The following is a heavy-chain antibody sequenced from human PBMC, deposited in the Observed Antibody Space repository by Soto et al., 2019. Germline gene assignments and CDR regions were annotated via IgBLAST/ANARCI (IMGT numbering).Heavy chain of an antibody. CDR1: GYSFTSYW. D-gene: IGHD3-22*01. CDR3: ARGRGGDYYDSSENPDAFDI. J-gene: IGHJ3*02. CDR2: IYPCDSDT. Sequence: GESLKISCKGSGYSFTSYWIGWVRQMPGKGLEWVGVIYPCDSDTRYSPYFQGQVTISADKSISTAYLQWSSLKASDTARYYCARGRGGDYYDSSENPDAFDIWGQGTMVTVSS. V-gene: IGHV5-51*01.